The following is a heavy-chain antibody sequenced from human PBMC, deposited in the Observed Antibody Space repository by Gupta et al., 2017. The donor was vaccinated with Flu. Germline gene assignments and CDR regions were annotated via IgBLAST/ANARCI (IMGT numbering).Heavy chain of an antibody. CDR3: ARKGQQYGDNWFHP. CDR1: GFTFSDSG. D-gene: IGHD6-13*01. Sequence: QLVESGGGLVRPGESLRLSCAASGFTFSDSGMTWVRQAPGKGLEWVAYISRTSDTIYYGDSVKGRFTISRDNAKNSLYLQTSSLRADDAAVYYCARKGQQYGDNWFHPWGQGTLVIVS. V-gene: IGHV3-48*04. J-gene: IGHJ5*02. CDR2: ISRTSDTI.